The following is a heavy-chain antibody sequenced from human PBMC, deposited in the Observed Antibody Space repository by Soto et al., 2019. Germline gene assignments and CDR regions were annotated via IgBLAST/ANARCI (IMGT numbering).Heavy chain of an antibody. CDR2: IIPIFGTA. J-gene: IGHJ5*02. CDR3: AGDPSDIVATGGGFDP. V-gene: IGHV1-69*13. D-gene: IGHD5-12*01. CDR1: GGTFSSYA. Sequence: ASVKVSCKASGGTFSSYAISWVRQAPGQGLEWMGGIIPIFGTANYAQKFQGRVTITADESTSTAYMELSSLRSEDTAVYYCAGDPSDIVATGGGFDPWGQETLVTVSS.